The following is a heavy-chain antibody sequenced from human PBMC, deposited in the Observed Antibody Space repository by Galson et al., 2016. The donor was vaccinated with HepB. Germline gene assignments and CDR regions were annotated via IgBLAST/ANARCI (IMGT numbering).Heavy chain of an antibody. D-gene: IGHD2-15*01. CDR2: IYYSGST. J-gene: IGHJ5*02. Sequence: EPLSLTCTVSGGSISSYYWSWIRQPPGKGLEWIGYIYYSGSTDYNPSLKSRVTISVDTSKNQFSLKLSSVTAADTAVYYCARLHPYCRGGSCYRIGWFDPWGQGTLVTVSS. CDR1: GGSISSYY. V-gene: IGHV4-59*01. CDR3: ARLHPYCRGGSCYRIGWFDP.